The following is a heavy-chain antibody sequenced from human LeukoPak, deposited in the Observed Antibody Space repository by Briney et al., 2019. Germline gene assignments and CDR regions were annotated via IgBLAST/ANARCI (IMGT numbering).Heavy chain of an antibody. Sequence: PGGSLRLSCAASGFTFSSYGMHWVRQAPGKGLEWVAVISYDGSNKYYADSVKGRFTISRDNSKNTLYLQMNSLRAEDTAVYHCAKNIRGYSYGYFDYWGQGTLVTVSS. CDR1: GFTFSSYG. CDR2: ISYDGSNK. J-gene: IGHJ4*02. V-gene: IGHV3-30*18. D-gene: IGHD5-18*01. CDR3: AKNIRGYSYGYFDY.